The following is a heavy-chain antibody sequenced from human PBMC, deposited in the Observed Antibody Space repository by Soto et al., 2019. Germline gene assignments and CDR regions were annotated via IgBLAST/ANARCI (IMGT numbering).Heavy chain of an antibody. J-gene: IGHJ4*02. CDR2: IYYSGST. Sequence: QVQLQESGPGLVKPSETLSLTCTVSGGSISSYYWSWIRQPPGKGLEWIGYIYYSGSTNYNPSLKSRVTISVDTPKNQFALKLSSVTAADTAVYYCARDRGDGYNSDFDYWGQGTLVTVSS. CDR1: GGSISSYY. CDR3: ARDRGDGYNSDFDY. D-gene: IGHD5-12*01. V-gene: IGHV4-59*01.